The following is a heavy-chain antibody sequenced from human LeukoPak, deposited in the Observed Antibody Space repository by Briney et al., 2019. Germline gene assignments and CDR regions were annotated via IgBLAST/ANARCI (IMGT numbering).Heavy chain of an antibody. CDR2: IIPIFGTA. CDR1: GGTFSSYA. J-gene: IGHJ3*02. CDR3: ARSVVATIEGGAFDI. Sequence: SVTVSCTASGGTFSSYAISWVRQAPGQGLEWMGGIIPIFGTANYAQKFQGRVTITADESTSTAYMELSSLRSEDTAVYYCARSVVATIEGGAFDIWGQGTMVTVSS. D-gene: IGHD5-12*01. V-gene: IGHV1-69*13.